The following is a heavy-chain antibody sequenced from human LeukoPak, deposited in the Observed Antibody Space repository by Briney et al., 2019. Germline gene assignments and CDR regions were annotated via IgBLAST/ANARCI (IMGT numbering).Heavy chain of an antibody. CDR3: ARDPGWFDP. J-gene: IGHJ5*02. Sequence: GGSLRLSCAASGFTFNTYSMNWVRQAPGKGLEWVSYISSSGRAILYADSVKGRFTVSRDNAKNSLYLQMNNLRAEDTAVYYCARDPGWFDPWGQGTLVTVSS. V-gene: IGHV3-48*04. CDR2: ISSSGRAI. CDR1: GFTFNTYS.